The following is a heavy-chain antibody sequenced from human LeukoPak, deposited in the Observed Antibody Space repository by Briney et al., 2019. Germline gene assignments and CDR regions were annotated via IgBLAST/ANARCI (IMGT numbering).Heavy chain of an antibody. D-gene: IGHD1-26*01. CDR3: ATRGSESNFDY. CDR1: GGTFSSYA. Sequence: GASVKVSCKASGGTFSSYAISWVRQAPGQGLEWMGGIIPIFGTANYAQKFQGRVTITADESTGTAYMKLSSLRSEDTAVYYCATRGSESNFDYWGQGTLVTVSS. J-gene: IGHJ4*02. V-gene: IGHV1-69*13. CDR2: IIPIFGTA.